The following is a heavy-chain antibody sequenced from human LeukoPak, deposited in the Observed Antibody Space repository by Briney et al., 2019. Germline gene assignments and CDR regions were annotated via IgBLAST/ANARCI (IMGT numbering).Heavy chain of an antibody. CDR3: ARVWCSSTSCYLGYFDY. Sequence: GGSLRLSCAASGFTVSSNYMSWVRQAPGKGLEWVSVIYSGGSTYYADSVKGRFTISRDNSKNTLYLQTNSLRAEDTAVYYCARVWCSSTSCYLGYFDYWGQGTLVTVSS. CDR1: GFTVSSNY. CDR2: IYSGGST. D-gene: IGHD2-2*01. V-gene: IGHV3-66*01. J-gene: IGHJ4*02.